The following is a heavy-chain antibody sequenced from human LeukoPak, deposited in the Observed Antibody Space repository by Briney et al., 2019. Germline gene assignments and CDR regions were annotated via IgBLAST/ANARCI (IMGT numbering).Heavy chain of an antibody. CDR1: GGSFSGYY. V-gene: IGHV4-34*01. CDR2: INHSGST. D-gene: IGHD3-3*01. Sequence: SETLSLTCAVYGGSFSGYYWSWIRQPPGKGLEWIGEINHSGSTNYNPSLKSRVTISVDTSKNQFSLKLSSVTAADTAVYYCARRRREWLQNYYHMDVWGKGTTVTVSS. CDR3: ARRRREWLQNYYHMDV. J-gene: IGHJ6*03.